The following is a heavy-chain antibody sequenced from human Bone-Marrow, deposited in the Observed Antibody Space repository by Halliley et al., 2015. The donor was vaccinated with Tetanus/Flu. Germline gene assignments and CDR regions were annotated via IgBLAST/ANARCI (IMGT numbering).Heavy chain of an antibody. V-gene: IGHV4-59*01. CDR3: ARDKEGPGAGAFDI. D-gene: IGHD2-2*01. J-gene: IGHJ3*02. CDR2: IFYRGRT. Sequence: IGYIFYRGRTDYKSSLKSRVPMSVDPSKNQFSLKLSSLTAADTAVYYCARDKEGPGAGAFDIWGQGTMVTVSS.